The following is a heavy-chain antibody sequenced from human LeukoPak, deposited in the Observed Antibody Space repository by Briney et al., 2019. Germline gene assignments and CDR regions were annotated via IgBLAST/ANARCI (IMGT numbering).Heavy chain of an antibody. J-gene: IGHJ5*02. CDR3: ARLLGESTIYDL. D-gene: IGHD3-16*01. Sequence: PGGSLRFSCAASAFTFDRHWMSWVRQAPGKGLEWVASINQDGSAKNYVDSVKGRFSISRDNAKNSLFLQMNSLRAEDTAMHYCARLLGESTIYDLWGQGTLVTVSS. CDR2: INQDGSAK. V-gene: IGHV3-7*02. CDR1: AFTFDRHW.